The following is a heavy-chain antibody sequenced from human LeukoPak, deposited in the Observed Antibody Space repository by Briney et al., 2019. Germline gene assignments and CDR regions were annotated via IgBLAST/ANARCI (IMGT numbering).Heavy chain of an antibody. CDR1: GFTFSSYG. CDR2: ISYDGSNK. V-gene: IGHV3-30*03. CDR3: ARDYGDYAYFDY. Sequence: HPGGSLRLSCAASGFTFSSYGMHWVRQAPGKGLEWVAVISYDGSNKYYADSVKGRFTISRDNSKNTLYLQMNSLRAEDTAVYYCARDYGDYAYFDYWGQGTLVTVSS. J-gene: IGHJ4*02. D-gene: IGHD4-17*01.